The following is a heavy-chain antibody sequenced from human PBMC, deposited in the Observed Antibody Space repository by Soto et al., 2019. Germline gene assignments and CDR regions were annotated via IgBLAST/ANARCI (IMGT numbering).Heavy chain of an antibody. J-gene: IGHJ2*01. CDR2: IYYSGST. D-gene: IGHD3-10*01. CDR3: ARQGLLVRGVRYFDL. Sequence: PSETLSLTCTVSGGSISSYYWSWIRQPPGKGQERIGYIYYSGSTYYNPSLKSRVTISVDTSKDQFSLKLSSVTAADTAVYYCARQGLLVRGVRYFDLWGRGTLVTVSS. V-gene: IGHV4-59*01. CDR1: GGSISSYY.